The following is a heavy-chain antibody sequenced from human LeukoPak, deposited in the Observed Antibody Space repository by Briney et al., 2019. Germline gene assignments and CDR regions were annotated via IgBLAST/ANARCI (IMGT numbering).Heavy chain of an antibody. Sequence: GGSLRLSCAASGITFSSYAMSWVRQAPGKGLEWVSGISGSGSSAYYADSVRRRFTISRDNSKNTLYLQMNSLRAEDTAIYYCAKDLNDYSPYYFDYWGQGTLVTVSS. V-gene: IGHV3-23*01. CDR3: AKDLNDYSPYYFDY. CDR1: GITFSSYA. J-gene: IGHJ4*02. D-gene: IGHD4-11*01. CDR2: ISGSGSSA.